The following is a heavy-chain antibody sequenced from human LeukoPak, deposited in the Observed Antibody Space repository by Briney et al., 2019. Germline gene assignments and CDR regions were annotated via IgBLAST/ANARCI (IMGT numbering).Heavy chain of an antibody. J-gene: IGHJ3*01. CDR2: TRNKHRSFAT. CDR3: ARDGSGSDDSAFDV. Sequence: PGGSLRLSCVGSGFTLRDYHIASVRQAPGMGLEWVGRTRNKHRSFATEYAASVKGRFIILRDGSENSVSLHLSSLTVEDTALYYCARDGSGSDDSAFDVWGQGTMVTVSS. CDR1: GFTLRDYH. V-gene: IGHV3-72*01. D-gene: IGHD3-10*01.